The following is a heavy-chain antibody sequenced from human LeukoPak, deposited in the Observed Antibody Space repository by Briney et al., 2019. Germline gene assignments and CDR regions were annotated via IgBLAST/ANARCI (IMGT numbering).Heavy chain of an antibody. J-gene: IGHJ4*02. V-gene: IGHV4-34*01. CDR1: GWSFSGYY. CDR3: AKGPGTWYYY. D-gene: IGHD6-13*01. Sequence: KPSETLSLTCAVYGWSFSGYYWSWIRQPPGKGLEWIGEINHSGSTNYNPSLKSRVTISIDTSKNQFSLKLSSVTAADTALYYCAKGPGTWYYYWGQGTLVTVSS. CDR2: INHSGST.